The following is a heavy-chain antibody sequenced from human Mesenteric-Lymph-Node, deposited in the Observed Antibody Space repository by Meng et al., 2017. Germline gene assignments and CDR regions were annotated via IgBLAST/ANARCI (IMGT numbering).Heavy chain of an antibody. CDR3: ARKSSGYYGGDY. Sequence: EGELVGAGGGLVQPGGSLRLSCAASGFTVSSNYMSWVRQAPGKGLEWVSVIYSGGSTYYADSVKGRFTISRDNSKNTLYLQMNSLRAEDTAVYYCARKSSGYYGGDYWGQGTLVTVSS. CDR2: IYSGGST. J-gene: IGHJ4*02. CDR1: GFTVSSNY. D-gene: IGHD3-22*01. V-gene: IGHV3-66*02.